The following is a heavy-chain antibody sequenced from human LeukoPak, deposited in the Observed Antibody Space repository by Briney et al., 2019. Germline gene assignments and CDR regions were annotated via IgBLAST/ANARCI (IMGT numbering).Heavy chain of an antibody. CDR2: IYTSGST. CDR3: ARRITYMDV. Sequence: SETLSLTCTVSGGSISTYHWSWIRQPPGKGLEWIGYIYTSGSTRYNPSLNRRVTISVDTSKNQFSLKLSSVTAADTAVYYCARRITYMDVWGNGTTVT. CDR1: GGSISTYH. D-gene: IGHD3-10*01. J-gene: IGHJ6*03. V-gene: IGHV4-4*08.